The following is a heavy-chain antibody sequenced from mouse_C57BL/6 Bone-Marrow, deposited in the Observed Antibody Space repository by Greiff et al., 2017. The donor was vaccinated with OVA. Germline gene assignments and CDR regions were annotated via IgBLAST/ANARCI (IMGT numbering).Heavy chain of an antibody. CDR3: ARIYYGFFWFAY. CDR2: INPNNGGT. Sequence: VQLQQSGPELVKPGASVKISCKASGYTFTDYYMNWVKQSHGKSLEWIGDINPNNGGTSYNQKFKGKATLTVDKSSSTAYMELRSLTSEDSAVYYCARIYYGFFWFAYWGQGTLVTVSA. J-gene: IGHJ3*01. CDR1: GYTFTDYY. D-gene: IGHD2-2*01. V-gene: IGHV1-26*01.